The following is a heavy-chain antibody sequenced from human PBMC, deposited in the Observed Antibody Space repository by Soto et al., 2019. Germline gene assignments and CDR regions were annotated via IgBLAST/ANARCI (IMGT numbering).Heavy chain of an antibody. CDR2: ISYDGSNK. CDR3: AKPYYHDSSGYYPYYFDY. Sequence: HPGGSLRLSCAASGFTFSSYGMHWVRQAPGKGLEWVAVISYDGSNKYYADSVKGRFTISRDNSKNTLYLQMNSLRAEDTAVYYCAKPYYHDSSGYYPYYFDYWGQGTLVTVSS. CDR1: GFTFSSYG. V-gene: IGHV3-30*18. D-gene: IGHD3-22*01. J-gene: IGHJ4*02.